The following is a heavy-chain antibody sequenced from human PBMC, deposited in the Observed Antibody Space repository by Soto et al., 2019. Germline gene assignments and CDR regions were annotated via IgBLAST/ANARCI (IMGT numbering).Heavy chain of an antibody. Sequence: EVQLVESGGGLVQPGGSLRLSCAASGFTFSTYRMTWVRQAPGKGLEWVANINLDGSEKYYVDSVKGRFSISRDNVKNSLYLELNSLRAEDTALYYCARARIDLWGRGTLVTVSS. CDR3: ARARIDL. V-gene: IGHV3-7*01. CDR2: INLDGSEK. CDR1: GFTFSTYR. J-gene: IGHJ2*01.